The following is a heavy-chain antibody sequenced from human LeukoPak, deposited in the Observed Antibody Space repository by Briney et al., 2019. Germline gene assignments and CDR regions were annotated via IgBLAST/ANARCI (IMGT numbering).Heavy chain of an antibody. CDR3: ARGTTVTTGGGTFDY. J-gene: IGHJ4*02. D-gene: IGHD4-17*01. V-gene: IGHV4-59*08. CDR1: GGSISDYY. Sequence: SESLSLTCTVSGGSISDYYWSWIRQPPGKGLEWIGYIYYSGSTNYNPSLKSRVTISVDTSKNQFSLKLSSVTAADTAVYYCARGTTVTTGGGTFDYWGQGTLVTVSS. CDR2: IYYSGST.